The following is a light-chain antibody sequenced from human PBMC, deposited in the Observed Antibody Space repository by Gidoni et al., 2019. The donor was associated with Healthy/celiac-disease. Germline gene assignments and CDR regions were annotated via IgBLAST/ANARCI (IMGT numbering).Light chain of an antibody. CDR1: KMGDKY. V-gene: IGLV3-1*01. Sequence: SYELTHPPSVSVSPGQTASITCSGDKMGDKYACWYQQKPGQSPVLVIYQDSKRPSGIPERFSGSNSGNTATLTISGTQAMDEADYYCQAWDSSIGVFGGGTKLTVL. CDR3: QAWDSSIGV. J-gene: IGLJ2*01. CDR2: QDS.